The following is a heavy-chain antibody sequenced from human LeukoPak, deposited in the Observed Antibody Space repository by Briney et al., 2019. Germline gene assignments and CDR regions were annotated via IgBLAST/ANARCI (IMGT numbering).Heavy chain of an antibody. J-gene: IGHJ5*02. D-gene: IGHD1-26*01. V-gene: IGHV4-34*01. CDR1: GGSFSGYY. Sequence: SETLSLTCAVYGGSFSGYYWSWIRQPPGKGLEWIGEINHSGSTNYNPSPKSRVTISVDTSKNQFSLKLSSVTAADTAVYYCARSAQYRGSYSWFDPWGQGTLVTVSS. CDR3: ARSAQYRGSYSWFDP. CDR2: INHSGST.